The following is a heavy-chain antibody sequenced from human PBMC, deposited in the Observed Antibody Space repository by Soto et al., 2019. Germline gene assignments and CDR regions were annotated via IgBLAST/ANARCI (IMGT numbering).Heavy chain of an antibody. CDR3: ARQLVVATIQPYYYMDV. CDR1: GGSISSYY. V-gene: IGHV4-59*08. D-gene: IGHD5-12*01. J-gene: IGHJ6*03. CDR2: IYYSGST. Sequence: SETLSLTCTVSGGSISSYYWSWIRQPPGKGLEWIGYIYYSGSTNYNPSLKSRVTISVDTSKNQFSLKLSSVTAADTAVYYCARQLVVATIQPYYYMDVWGKGTTVTVSS.